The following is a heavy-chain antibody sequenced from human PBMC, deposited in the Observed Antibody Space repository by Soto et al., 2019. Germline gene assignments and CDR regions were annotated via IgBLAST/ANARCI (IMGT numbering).Heavy chain of an antibody. J-gene: IGHJ5*02. V-gene: IGHV3-30-3*01. Sequence: PGGSLRLSCAASGFTFSSYAMHWVRQAPGKGLEWVAVISYDGSNKYYADSVKGRFTISRDNSKNTLYLQMNSLRAEDTAVYYCAREMFTLVAAMSSWFDPWGQGTLVTVSS. CDR1: GFTFSSYA. CDR3: AREMFTLVAAMSSWFDP. D-gene: IGHD2-15*01. CDR2: ISYDGSNK.